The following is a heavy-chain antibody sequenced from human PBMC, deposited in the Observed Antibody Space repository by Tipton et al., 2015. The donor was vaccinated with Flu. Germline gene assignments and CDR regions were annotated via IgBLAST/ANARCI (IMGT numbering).Heavy chain of an antibody. J-gene: IGHJ4*02. D-gene: IGHD6-19*01. CDR3: AAPVAGIDY. V-gene: IGHV4-39*01. CDR1: GGSISSSSYY. CDR2: IYYSGST. Sequence: TLSLTCTVSGGSISSSSYYWGWIRQPPGKGLEWIGSIYYSGSTYYNPSLKSRVTISVDTSKNQFSLKLSSVTAADTAVYYCAAPVAGIDYWGQGTLVTVSS.